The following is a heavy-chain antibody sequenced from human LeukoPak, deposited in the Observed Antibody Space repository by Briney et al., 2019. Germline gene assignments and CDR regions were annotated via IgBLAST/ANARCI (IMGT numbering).Heavy chain of an antibody. Sequence: ASVTVSCTASVYTLSDYYMHWVRQAPGQGLEWMGWINPNSGETKYAQNLQGRVTLTSDTSINTAYMELTRLRSDDTAVYFCARVVSGGVIWAYWGQGTLVTVSS. CDR2: INPNSGET. J-gene: IGHJ4*02. CDR3: ARVVSGGVIWAY. D-gene: IGHD3-16*01. CDR1: VYTLSDYY. V-gene: IGHV1-2*02.